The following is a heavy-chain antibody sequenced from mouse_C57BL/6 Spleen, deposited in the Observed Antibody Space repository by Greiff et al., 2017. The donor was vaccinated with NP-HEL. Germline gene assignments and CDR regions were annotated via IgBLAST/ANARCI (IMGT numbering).Heavy chain of an antibody. CDR3: TSQVGNYDVYYAMDY. D-gene: IGHD2-4*01. J-gene: IGHJ4*01. Sequence: VQLQQSGAELVRPGASVTLSCKASGYTFTDYEMHWVKQTPVHGLEWIGAIDPETGGTAYNQKFKGKAILTADKSSSTAYMELRSLTSEDSAVYYCTSQVGNYDVYYAMDYWGQGTSVTVSS. V-gene: IGHV1-15*01. CDR1: GYTFTDYE. CDR2: IDPETGGT.